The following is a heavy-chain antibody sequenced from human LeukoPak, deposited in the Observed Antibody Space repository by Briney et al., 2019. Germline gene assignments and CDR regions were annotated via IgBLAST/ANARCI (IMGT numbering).Heavy chain of an antibody. J-gene: IGHJ6*02. D-gene: IGHD3-16*01. CDR2: IHYSGRA. V-gene: IGHV4-59*01. CDR1: GGSISGYY. CDR3: VRFGVNYDMDV. Sequence: SETLSLTCSVSGGSISGYYWTWVRQPPGKGLEWIGQIHYSGRADYNPSLKSRITMSVDTSRNQISLKLSSVTATDTAIYYCVRFGVNYDMDVWGQGTTVTVFS.